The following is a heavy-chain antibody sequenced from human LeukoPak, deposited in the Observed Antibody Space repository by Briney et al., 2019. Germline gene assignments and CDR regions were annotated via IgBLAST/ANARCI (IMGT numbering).Heavy chain of an antibody. J-gene: IGHJ5*02. V-gene: IGHV3-23*01. CDR2: ISGSGGST. Sequence: GGSLRLSCAASGFTFSSYAMSWVRQAPGKGLEWVSTISGSGGSTYYADPVKGRFTISRDNSKNTLYLQMNSLRAEDTAVYYCAKDRQLDWFDPWGEGTRVTVSS. CDR3: AKDRQLDWFDP. CDR1: GFTFSSYA. D-gene: IGHD6-19*01.